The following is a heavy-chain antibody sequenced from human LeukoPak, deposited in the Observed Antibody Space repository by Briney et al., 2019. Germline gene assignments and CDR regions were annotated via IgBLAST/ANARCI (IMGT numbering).Heavy chain of an antibody. J-gene: IGHJ6*02. Sequence: GGSLRLSCAASGFTFSSYAMSWVRQAPGKGLEHVSTIGGNGGSAYYADSVKGRFTISRDNSKNTLYLQMSSLRAEDTAVYYCVKDSYGVDVWGQGTTVTVSS. CDR3: VKDSYGVDV. V-gene: IGHV3-64D*06. CDR2: IGGNGGSA. CDR1: GFTFSSYA.